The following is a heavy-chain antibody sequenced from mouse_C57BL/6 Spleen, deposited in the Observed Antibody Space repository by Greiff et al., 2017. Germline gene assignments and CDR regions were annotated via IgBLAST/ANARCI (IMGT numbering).Heavy chain of an antibody. D-gene: IGHD2-5*01. CDR2: ISYDGSN. CDR3: AREGAYYSNYGRAMDY. Sequence: EVKLQESGPGLVKPSQSLSLTCSVTGYSITSGYYWNWIRQFPGNKLEWMGYISYDGSNNYNPSLKNRISITRDTSKNQFFLKLNSVTTEDTATYYCAREGAYYSNYGRAMDYWGQGTSVTVSS. CDR1: GYSITSGYY. V-gene: IGHV3-6*01. J-gene: IGHJ4*01.